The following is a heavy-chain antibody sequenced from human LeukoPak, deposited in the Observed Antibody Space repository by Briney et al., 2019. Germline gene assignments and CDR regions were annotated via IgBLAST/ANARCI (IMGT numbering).Heavy chain of an antibody. CDR1: GYTLTELS. Sequence: ASVKVSCTVSGYTLTELSMHWVRQAPGKGLEWMGGFDPEDGETIYAQKFQGRVTMTEDTSTDTAYMELSSLRSEDTAVYYCATAQYYYDSSGYYLFDPWGQGTLVTVSS. D-gene: IGHD3-22*01. J-gene: IGHJ5*02. CDR2: FDPEDGET. CDR3: ATAQYYYDSSGYYLFDP. V-gene: IGHV1-24*01.